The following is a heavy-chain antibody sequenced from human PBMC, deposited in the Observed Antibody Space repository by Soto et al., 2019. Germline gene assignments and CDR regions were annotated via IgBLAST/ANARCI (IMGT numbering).Heavy chain of an antibody. CDR3: ARDDYDILTGYWGTFDP. J-gene: IGHJ5*02. CDR2: ISAYNGNT. CDR1: GYTFTSYG. D-gene: IGHD3-9*01. V-gene: IGHV1-18*01. Sequence: ASVKVSCKASGYTFTSYGISWVRQAPGQGLEWMGWISAYNGNTNYAQKLQGRVTMTTDTSTSTAYMELRSLRSDDTAVYYCARDDYDILTGYWGTFDPWGQGTPVTVSS.